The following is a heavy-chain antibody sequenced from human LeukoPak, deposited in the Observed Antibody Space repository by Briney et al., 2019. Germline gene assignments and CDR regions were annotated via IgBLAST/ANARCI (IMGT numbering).Heavy chain of an antibody. D-gene: IGHD3-22*01. Sequence: ASVKVSCKASGGTFSSYAISWVRQAPGQGLEWMGWINPNSGGTNYAQKFQGRVTMTRDTSISTAYMELSRLRSDDTAVYYCARESYPPTYYYDSSGYHDWGQGTLVTVSS. CDR3: ARESYPPTYYYDSSGYHD. CDR1: GGTFSSYA. J-gene: IGHJ4*02. CDR2: INPNSGGT. V-gene: IGHV1-2*02.